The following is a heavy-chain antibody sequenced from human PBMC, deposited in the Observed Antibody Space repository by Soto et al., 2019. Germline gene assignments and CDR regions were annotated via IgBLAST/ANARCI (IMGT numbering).Heavy chain of an antibody. V-gene: IGHV1-2*02. Sequence: GXSVKVCCKASGYTLSAYYVHCVRQAPGQGLEWMGWINHNSGDTQYAQKFQGRLTMTRDTSITTTYMAFTRLRSDDTAVYYCATEKARYSTSAGRDAFDVWGQATMVTVSS. CDR2: INHNSGDT. CDR3: ATEKARYSTSAGRDAFDV. CDR1: GYTLSAYY. D-gene: IGHD4-4*01. J-gene: IGHJ3*01.